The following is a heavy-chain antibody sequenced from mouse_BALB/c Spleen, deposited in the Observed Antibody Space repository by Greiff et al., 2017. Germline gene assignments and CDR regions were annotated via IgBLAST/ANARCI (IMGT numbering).Heavy chain of an antibody. CDR2: ISSGSSTI. D-gene: IGHD1-1*01. CDR1: GFTFSSFG. V-gene: IGHV5-17*02. Sequence: DGHLVESGGGLVQPGGSRKLSCAASGFTFSSFGMHWVRQAPEKGLEWVAYISSGSSTIYYADTVKGRFTISRDNPKNTLFLQMTSLRSEDTAMYYCARNYGSRAYYFDYWGQGTTLTVSS. CDR3: ARNYGSRAYYFDY. J-gene: IGHJ2*01.